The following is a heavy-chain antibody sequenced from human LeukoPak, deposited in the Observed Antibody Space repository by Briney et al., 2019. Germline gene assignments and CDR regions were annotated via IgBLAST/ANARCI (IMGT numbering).Heavy chain of an antibody. V-gene: IGHV3-48*02. Sequence: GGSLRLSCAASGFTFSAYSMNWVRQAPGKGLEWVSYIGATDGSKYYADSVKGRFSISRDNAKNSLYLQMNSLRDEDTAVYYCARDHNWAFDTWGQGTMVTVSS. CDR3: ARDHNWAFDT. CDR2: IGATDGSK. J-gene: IGHJ3*02. D-gene: IGHD3-16*01. CDR1: GFTFSAYS.